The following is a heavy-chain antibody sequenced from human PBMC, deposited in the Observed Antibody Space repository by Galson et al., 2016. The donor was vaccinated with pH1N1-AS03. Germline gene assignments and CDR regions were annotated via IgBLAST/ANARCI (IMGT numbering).Heavy chain of an antibody. Sequence: SVKVSCKASGDSFSSHYIHWVRQAPGQGLQWVGIVNPSGGSTNYAQRFQGRVTMTRDTSTSTVTLELSSLTFEDTAVDYCAGGRFCSTTSCARGLEYWGQGTLVTVSS. V-gene: IGHV1-46*01. CDR3: AGGRFCSTTSCARGLEY. CDR1: GDSFSSHY. D-gene: IGHD2-2*01. CDR2: VNPSGGST. J-gene: IGHJ4*02.